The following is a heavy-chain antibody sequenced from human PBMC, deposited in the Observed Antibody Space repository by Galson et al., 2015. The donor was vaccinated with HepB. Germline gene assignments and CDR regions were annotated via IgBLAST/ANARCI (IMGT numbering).Heavy chain of an antibody. Sequence: QSGAEVKKPGESLRLSCKGSGYKFTTYWINWVRQIPGKGLEWMGRIDPSESYTNYSPSFQGHVTISADKSISTAYLQWSSLKASDTAMYYCARWPKCCTNAVCYSFDYWGQGTLVTVSS. V-gene: IGHV5-10-1*01. CDR3: ARWPKCCTNAVCYSFDY. CDR1: GYKFTTYW. CDR2: IDPSESYT. J-gene: IGHJ4*02. D-gene: IGHD2-8*01.